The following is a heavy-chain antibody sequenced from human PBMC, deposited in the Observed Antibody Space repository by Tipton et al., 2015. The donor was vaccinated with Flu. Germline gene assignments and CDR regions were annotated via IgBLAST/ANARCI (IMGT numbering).Heavy chain of an antibody. D-gene: IGHD6-19*01. CDR1: GFTFSSYW. J-gene: IGHJ3*02. V-gene: IGHV3-7*01. CDR3: ARPNSGWLSTVASDI. CDR2: IDQDGSEK. Sequence: GSLRLSCAASGFTFSSYWMTWVRQAPGKGLEWVANIDQDGSEKNYVDSVKGRFTISRDNAKNSLYLQINSLRAEDTAVYYCARPNSGWLSTVASDIWGQGTMVTVSS.